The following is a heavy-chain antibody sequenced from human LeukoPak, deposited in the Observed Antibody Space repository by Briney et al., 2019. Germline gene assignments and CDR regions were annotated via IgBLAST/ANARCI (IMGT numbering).Heavy chain of an antibody. Sequence: SETLSLTCTVSGGSISSYYWSWIRQPPGKGLEWIGYKYNSGSTNYNPSLKSRVTISVDTSKNQFSLKLNSVTAADTAVYYCARSSIAAPTGCDYWGQGTLVTVSS. CDR1: GGSISSYY. D-gene: IGHD6-6*01. CDR3: ARSSIAAPTGCDY. J-gene: IGHJ4*02. V-gene: IGHV4-59*01. CDR2: KYNSGST.